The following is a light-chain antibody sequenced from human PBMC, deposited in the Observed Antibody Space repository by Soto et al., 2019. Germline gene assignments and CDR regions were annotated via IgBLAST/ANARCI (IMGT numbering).Light chain of an antibody. J-gene: IGKJ1*01. Sequence: DIVMPHSPVSLSVSPGEGVTLSCRASQSVGNDLAWYQQIAGQAPRLLIYGASTRATGVPARFSGSGSGTDFTLTISTLQSEDFAVYYCQQSYNWPPAWTFGQGTKV. V-gene: IGKV3-15*01. CDR2: GAS. CDR1: QSVGND. CDR3: QQSYNWPPAWT.